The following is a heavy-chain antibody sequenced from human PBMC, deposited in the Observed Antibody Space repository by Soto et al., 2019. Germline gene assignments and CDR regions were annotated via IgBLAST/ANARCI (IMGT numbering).Heavy chain of an antibody. CDR1: GGSISSYY. J-gene: IGHJ6*02. V-gene: IGHV4-59*12. CDR2: VFYSGST. Sequence: SETLSLTCTVSGGSISSYYWTWIRQHPGKGLEWIGYVFYSGSTYYNPSLKSRVTISVDTSKNQFSLKLSSVTAADTAVYYCARWPGLFSGQYSSGMTVWGQGTTFP. CDR3: ARWPGLFSGQYSSGMTV. D-gene: IGHD3-10*01.